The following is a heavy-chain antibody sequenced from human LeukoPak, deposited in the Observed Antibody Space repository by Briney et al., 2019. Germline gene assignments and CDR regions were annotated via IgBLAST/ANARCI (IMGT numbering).Heavy chain of an antibody. D-gene: IGHD3-16*01. CDR2: IKHNGDEL. J-gene: IGHJ4*02. CDR3: ARELRTFDS. Sequence: QSGGSLRLSCAASGFTFSSYGMHWVRQAPGKGLEWVANIKHNGDELNYVDSVEDRFTISRDNAKNSLYLHMTSLRAEDTAVYYCARELRTFDSWGQGTLVTVSS. V-gene: IGHV3-7*01. CDR1: GFTFSSYG.